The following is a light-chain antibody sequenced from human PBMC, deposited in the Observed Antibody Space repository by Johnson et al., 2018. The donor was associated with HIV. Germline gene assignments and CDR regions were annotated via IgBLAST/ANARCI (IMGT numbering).Light chain of an antibody. V-gene: IGLV1-51*02. CDR1: SSNIGKNS. Sequence: QSALTQPPSVSAAPGQKVTISCSGSSSNIGKNSVSWYQQLPGTAPKLLIYESNKRPSGIPDRSSGSKSGTSATLGITGLQTGDEADYYCGTWDNSLSAGVFGTGTKVTVL. CDR3: GTWDNSLSAGV. J-gene: IGLJ1*01. CDR2: ESN.